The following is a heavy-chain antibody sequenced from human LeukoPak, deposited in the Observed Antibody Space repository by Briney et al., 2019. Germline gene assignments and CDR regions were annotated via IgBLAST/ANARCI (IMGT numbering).Heavy chain of an antibody. CDR2: IYYSGST. Sequence: PSETLSLTCTVSGGSISSYYWSWIRQPPGKGLEWIGYIYYSGSTNYNPSLKSRVSISVDTSKNQFSLKLTSVTTADTAVYYGTRGTAGYGGNSPYYFDYWGQGTLVTVSS. CDR1: GGSISSYY. V-gene: IGHV4-59*01. J-gene: IGHJ4*02. CDR3: TRGTAGYGGNSPYYFDY. D-gene: IGHD4-23*01.